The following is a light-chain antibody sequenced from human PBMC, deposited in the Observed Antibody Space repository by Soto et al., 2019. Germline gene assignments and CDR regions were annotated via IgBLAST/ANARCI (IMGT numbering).Light chain of an antibody. CDR1: QSVSSNK. J-gene: IGKJ2*01. V-gene: IGKV3-20*01. Sequence: EIVMTQSPGTLSLSPGERGTLSCRASQSVSSNKLAWLQQKPGQAPRFLIYGTSTRAPDIPDRFSGSGSGTDFTLTISRLEPEDFAVYYCQQYGTSPYTFGQGTKVEIK. CDR2: GTS. CDR3: QQYGTSPYT.